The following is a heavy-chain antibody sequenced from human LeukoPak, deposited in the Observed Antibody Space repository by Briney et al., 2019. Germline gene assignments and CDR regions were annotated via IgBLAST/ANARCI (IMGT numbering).Heavy chain of an antibody. J-gene: IGHJ4*02. D-gene: IGHD2-2*01. Sequence: GGSLRLPCAASGFTFSSYAMSWVRQAPGKGLEWVSAISLIGGSTHYADSVKGRFTISRDNSMNTLYLQMNSLSAEDTAVYYCAKDRYCSSTTCSRYFDYWGQGTLVTVSS. CDR1: GFTFSSYA. CDR2: ISLIGGST. CDR3: AKDRYCSSTTCSRYFDY. V-gene: IGHV3-23*01.